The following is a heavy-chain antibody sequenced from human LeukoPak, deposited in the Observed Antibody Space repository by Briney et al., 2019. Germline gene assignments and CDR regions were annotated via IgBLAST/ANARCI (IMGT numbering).Heavy chain of an antibody. V-gene: IGHV3-23*01. Sequence: GGSLRLSCAASGFTISGYDMGWVRQAPGKGLEWVSTISRSGGDTYYADSVRGRFTISRDNSKNTLYLQMNSLRAEDTAVYYCAKHASPSSWYLVYYFDYWGQGTLVTVSS. J-gene: IGHJ4*02. CDR2: ISRSGGDT. CDR3: AKHASPSSWYLVYYFDY. D-gene: IGHD6-13*01. CDR1: GFTISGYD.